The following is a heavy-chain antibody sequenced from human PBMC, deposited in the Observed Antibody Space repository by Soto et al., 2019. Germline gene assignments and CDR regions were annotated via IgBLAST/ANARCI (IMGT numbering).Heavy chain of an antibody. Sequence: QVHLVQSGAEVKKPGASVKVSCKASGYTFTSYGITWVRQAPGQGLEWMGWISAHNGNTDYAQKLQGRVIVARDTSTSAAYMELRSLRSDDTAVYYCARGRYGDYWGQGALVTVSS. CDR3: ARGRYGDY. CDR2: ISAHNGNT. V-gene: IGHV1-18*01. J-gene: IGHJ4*02. D-gene: IGHD1-1*01. CDR1: GYTFTSYG.